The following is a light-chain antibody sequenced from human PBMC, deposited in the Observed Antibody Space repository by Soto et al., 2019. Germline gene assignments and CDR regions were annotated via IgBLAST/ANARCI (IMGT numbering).Light chain of an antibody. CDR1: LPISNY. J-gene: IGKJ4*01. V-gene: IGKV1-27*01. Sequence: DIQMTQSPSSLSASVGDIVTITCRAILPISNYLDCYKQKKGKIPNILIYAWSTLQAGVPSRLSGSGSGTDFTITISSMQPEDVATYYCQKYESHXPLTFGGGTKV. CDR2: AWS. CDR3: QKYESHXPLT.